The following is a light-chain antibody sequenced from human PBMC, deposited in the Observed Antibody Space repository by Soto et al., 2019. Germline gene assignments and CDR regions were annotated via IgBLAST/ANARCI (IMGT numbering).Light chain of an antibody. CDR3: SSYTSTNTQV. Sequence: QSVLTQPPSASGSPGQSVAISCTGTSSDVGGYNYVSWYQQHPGKAPKLMIYEVNKRPSGVPDRFSGSKSGNTASLTVSGLQAEDEADYYCSSYTSTNTQVFGTGTKVTVL. CDR2: EVN. CDR1: SSDVGGYNY. J-gene: IGLJ1*01. V-gene: IGLV2-8*01.